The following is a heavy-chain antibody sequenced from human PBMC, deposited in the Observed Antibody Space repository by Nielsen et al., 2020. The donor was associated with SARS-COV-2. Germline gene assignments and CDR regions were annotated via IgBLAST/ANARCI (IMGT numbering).Heavy chain of an antibody. CDR1: GGSISTFY. Sequence: GSLRLSCTVSGGSISTFYWSWIRQPPGKGLEWIGHIYYSGSTNYSPSLKSRVTISVDTSKSQFSLKLRSVTAADTAVYFCARDGYSFGYGVDYWGQGTLVTISS. V-gene: IGHV4-59*01. CDR2: IYYSGST. D-gene: IGHD5-18*01. J-gene: IGHJ4*02. CDR3: ARDGYSFGYGVDY.